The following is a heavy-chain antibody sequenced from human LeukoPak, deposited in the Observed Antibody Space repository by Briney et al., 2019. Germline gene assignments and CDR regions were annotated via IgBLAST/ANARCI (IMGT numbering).Heavy chain of an antibody. Sequence: SGTLSLTCTVSGGSISSGGYYWSWIRQHPGKGLEWIGYIYYSGSTYYNPSLKSRVTISVDTSKNQFSLKLSSVTAADTAVYYCARDRPYYYDSSGYRDAFDIWGQGTMVTVSS. CDR2: IYYSGST. CDR3: ARDRPYYYDSSGYRDAFDI. J-gene: IGHJ3*02. CDR1: GGSISSGGYY. V-gene: IGHV4-31*03. D-gene: IGHD3-22*01.